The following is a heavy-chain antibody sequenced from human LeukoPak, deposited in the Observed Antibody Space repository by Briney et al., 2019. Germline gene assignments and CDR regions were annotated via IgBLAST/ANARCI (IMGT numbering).Heavy chain of an antibody. D-gene: IGHD4-17*01. CDR1: GYTFTSYY. J-gene: IGHJ4*02. Sequence: ASVKVSCKASGYTFTSYYMHWVRQAPGQGLEWMGIINPSGGSTSYAQKFHGRVTMTRHTSTSTVYMELSSLRSEDTAVYYCARGFYGDFKTDYWGQGTVVTVSS. CDR2: INPSGGST. CDR3: ARGFYGDFKTDY. V-gene: IGHV1-46*01.